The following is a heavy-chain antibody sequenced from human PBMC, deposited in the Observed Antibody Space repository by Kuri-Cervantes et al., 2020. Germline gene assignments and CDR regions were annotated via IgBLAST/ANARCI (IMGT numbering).Heavy chain of an antibody. CDR1: GFTFSSYS. J-gene: IGHJ4*02. CDR3: AREWFRDGYENTGIDY. CDR2: ISSSSSYI. D-gene: IGHD5-24*01. V-gene: IGHV3-21*01. Sequence: GESLKISCAASGFTFSSYSMNWVRQAPGKGLEWVSSISSSSSYIYYADSVKGRFTISRDNSKNTLYLQMNSLRAEDTAVYYCAREWFRDGYENTGIDYWGQGTLVTVSS.